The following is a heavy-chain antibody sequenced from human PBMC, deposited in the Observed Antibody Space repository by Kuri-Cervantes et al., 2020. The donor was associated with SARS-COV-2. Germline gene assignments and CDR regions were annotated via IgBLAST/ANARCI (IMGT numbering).Heavy chain of an antibody. CDR3: ATALAVTMNWFDP. D-gene: IGHD4-17*01. Sequence: SVKVSCKASGYTFTSYGISWVRQAPGQGLEWMGGIIPIFGTANYAQKFQGRVTITADESTSTAYMELSSLRSEDTAVYYCATALAVTMNWFDPWGQGTLVTVSS. CDR1: GYTFTSYG. V-gene: IGHV1-69*13. J-gene: IGHJ5*02. CDR2: IIPIFGTA.